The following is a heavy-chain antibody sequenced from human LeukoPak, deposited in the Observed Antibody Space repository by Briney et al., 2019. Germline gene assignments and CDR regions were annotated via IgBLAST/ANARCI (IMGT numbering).Heavy chain of an antibody. CDR1: GFTFNNYG. D-gene: IGHD6-13*01. CDR2: ISDDGRHK. Sequence: RAGRSLRLSCAASGFTFNNYGIHYVRQAPGKGLEWVAVISDDGRHKNYADSVKGRFTISRDNSNNTLYPQMNSLRVEDTGVYYCAKDRETTASGTFDYWGQGTLVTVSS. CDR3: AKDRETTASGTFDY. J-gene: IGHJ4*02. V-gene: IGHV3-30*18.